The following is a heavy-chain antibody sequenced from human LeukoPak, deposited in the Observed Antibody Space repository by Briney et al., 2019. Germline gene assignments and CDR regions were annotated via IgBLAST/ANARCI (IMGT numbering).Heavy chain of an antibody. Sequence: ASVKVSCKASGYTFTGYYMHWVRQAPGQGLEWMGWISAYNGNTNYAQKLQGRVTMTTDTSTSTAYMELRSLRSDDTAVYYCARSGYSSGWTGNDFDYWGQGTLVTVSS. CDR1: GYTFTGYY. J-gene: IGHJ4*02. D-gene: IGHD6-19*01. V-gene: IGHV1-18*04. CDR3: ARSGYSSGWTGNDFDY. CDR2: ISAYNGNT.